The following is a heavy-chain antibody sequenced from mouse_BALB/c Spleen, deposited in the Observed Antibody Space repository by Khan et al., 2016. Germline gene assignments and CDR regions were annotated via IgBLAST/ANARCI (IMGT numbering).Heavy chain of an antibody. CDR1: GYTFTSYW. CDR3: ARWGPDYYGDDYAMDY. J-gene: IGHJ4*01. CDR2: IDPSDSAT. Sequence: QVQLQQPGAELVKPGAPVKLSCKASGYTFTSYWMNWVKQRPGRGLEWIGRIDPSDSATHYNQKFKDKATLTVDKSSRTSYIQLSILTSEDSAVYYCARWGPDYYGDDYAMDYWGQGTSVTVSS. D-gene: IGHD1-2*01. V-gene: IGHV1-69*02.